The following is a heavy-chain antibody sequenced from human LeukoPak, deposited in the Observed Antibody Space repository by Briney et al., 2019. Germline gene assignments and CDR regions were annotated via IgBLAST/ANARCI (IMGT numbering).Heavy chain of an antibody. D-gene: IGHD3-10*01. Sequence: GGSLRLSCAASGFTFSSYWMNWVRQAPGKGLEWVANIKKDGSDKNYLGSVKGRFTISRDNAKNSLYVQMNSLRVEDTAVYYCAREVWVRGFDYWGQGTLVTVSS. CDR3: AREVWVRGFDY. V-gene: IGHV3-7*01. J-gene: IGHJ4*02. CDR2: IKKDGSDK. CDR1: GFTFSSYW.